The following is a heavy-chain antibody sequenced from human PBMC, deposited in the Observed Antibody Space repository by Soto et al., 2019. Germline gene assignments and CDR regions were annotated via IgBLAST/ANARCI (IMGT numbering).Heavy chain of an antibody. Sequence: ASVKVSCKASGYTFTNYGISWVRQAPGQGLEWLGWISTYTGNTEYSQKLQGRLTMTRDTSTSTAYMELRSLRSEDTAVYYCARDLGGWPDYWGQGTLVTVSS. J-gene: IGHJ4*02. D-gene: IGHD2-15*01. CDR1: GYTFTNYG. CDR2: ISTYTGNT. V-gene: IGHV1-18*01. CDR3: ARDLGGWPDY.